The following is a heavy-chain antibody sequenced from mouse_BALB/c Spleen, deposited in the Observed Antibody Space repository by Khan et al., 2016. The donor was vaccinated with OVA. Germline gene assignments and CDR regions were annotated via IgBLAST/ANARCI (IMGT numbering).Heavy chain of an antibody. CDR3: ARSIMAN. CDR1: GYSITSDYA. J-gene: IGHJ2*01. V-gene: IGHV3-2*02. Sequence: EVKLLESGPGLVKPSPSLSLSCTVSGYSITSDYAWNWIRQFPGNNLEWMGYIRYSGSTSYNPSLKSRITLTLDTSKNQFFLQLNSVTTEDTATYYSARSIMANWGQGTTLTVSS. CDR2: IRYSGST.